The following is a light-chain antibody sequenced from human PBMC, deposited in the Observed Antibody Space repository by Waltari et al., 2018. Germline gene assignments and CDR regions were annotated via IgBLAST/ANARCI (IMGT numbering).Light chain of an antibody. J-gene: IGKJ2*01. CDR3: LQYNNWPYT. V-gene: IGKV3-15*01. Sequence: EIEMTQSPASLSVSPGETAILTCRTSQNIGTSLSWFQLGPGRAPRNLIYGASTRATGIPARFSARGSGTEFSLTISSLQSDDFAVYYCLQYNNWPYTFGQGTRLEIK. CDR1: QNIGTS. CDR2: GAS.